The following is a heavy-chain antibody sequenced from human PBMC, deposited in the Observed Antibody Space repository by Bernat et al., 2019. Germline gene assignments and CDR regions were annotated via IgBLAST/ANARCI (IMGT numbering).Heavy chain of an antibody. V-gene: IGHV1-18*01. D-gene: IGHD6-13*01. CDR3: ARLQGIAAAGTPYYYGMDV. CDR1: GYTFTSHG. J-gene: IGHJ6*02. CDR2: ISAYNGNT. Sequence: QVQLVQSGAEVKKPGASVKVSCKASGYTFTSHGISWVRQAPGQGLEWMGWISAYNGNTNYAQKLQGRVTMTTDASTSTAYRELRSLRSDDTAVYYCARLQGIAAAGTPYYYGMDVWGQGTTVTVSS.